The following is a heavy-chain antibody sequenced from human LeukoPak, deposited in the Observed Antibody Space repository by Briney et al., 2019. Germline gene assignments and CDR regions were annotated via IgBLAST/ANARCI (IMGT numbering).Heavy chain of an antibody. D-gene: IGHD3-22*01. Sequence: GESLKISCKGSGYSFTSYWIGWVRQMPGKGLEWMGIIYPGDSDTRYSPSFQGQVTISADKSISTAYLQWSSLKASDTAMYYCARRSYYYDSSGYSKYYFGYWGQGTLVTVSS. CDR2: IYPGDSDT. J-gene: IGHJ4*02. V-gene: IGHV5-51*01. CDR1: GYSFTSYW. CDR3: ARRSYYYDSSGYSKYYFGY.